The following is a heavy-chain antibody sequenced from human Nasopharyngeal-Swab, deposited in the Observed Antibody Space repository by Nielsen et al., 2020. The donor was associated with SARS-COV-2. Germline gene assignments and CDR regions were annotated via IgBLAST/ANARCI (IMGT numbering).Heavy chain of an antibody. D-gene: IGHD4-11*01. CDR1: GGSISSGGYY. V-gene: IGHV4-31*02. Sequence: SCAVSGGSISSGGYYWSWIRQHPGKGLEWIGYIYYSGSTYYNPSLKSRVTISVDTSKNQFSLKLSSVTAADTAVYYCARWRTVTTIFYYGMDVWGQGTTVTVSS. J-gene: IGHJ6*02. CDR3: ARWRTVTTIFYYGMDV. CDR2: IYYSGST.